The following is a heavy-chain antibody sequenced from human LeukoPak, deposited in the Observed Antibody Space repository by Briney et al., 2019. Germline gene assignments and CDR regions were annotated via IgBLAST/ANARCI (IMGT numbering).Heavy chain of an antibody. CDR1: GFMFSTYG. J-gene: IGHJ6*02. Sequence: GGSLRLSCAASGFMFSTYGMHWVRQAPGKGLEWVAVMSYDEKNESYADSVKGRFTIPRDNPKNTLYLQMNSLRPEDTAVYYCAKDRSHGFNGRYHGMDVWGQGTAVTVSS. V-gene: IGHV3-30*18. D-gene: IGHD1-26*01. CDR3: AKDRSHGFNGRYHGMDV. CDR2: MSYDEKNE.